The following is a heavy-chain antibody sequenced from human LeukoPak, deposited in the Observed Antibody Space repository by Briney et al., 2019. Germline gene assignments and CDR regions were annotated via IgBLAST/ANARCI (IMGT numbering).Heavy chain of an antibody. J-gene: IGHJ5*02. D-gene: IGHD3-10*01. CDR2: ISSNGGST. CDR3: ARATGVRGVIKYSWFDP. CDR1: GFTFSSYA. V-gene: IGHV3-64*01. Sequence: GGSLRLSCAASGFTFSSYAMHWVRQAPGKGLEYVSAISSNGGSTYYANSVKGRFTISRDNSKNTLYLQMGSLRAEDMAVYYCARATGVRGVIKYSWFDPWGQGTLVTVSS.